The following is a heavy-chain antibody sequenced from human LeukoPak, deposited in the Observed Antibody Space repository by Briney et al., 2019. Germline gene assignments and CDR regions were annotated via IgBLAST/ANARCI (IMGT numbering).Heavy chain of an antibody. V-gene: IGHV1-69*05. J-gene: IGHJ4*02. CDR1: GGTFRSYA. D-gene: IGHD3-16*02. CDR3: ARDSGPYYDYVWGRYPDY. CDR2: IIPIFGTA. Sequence: GASVKVSCKASGGTFRSYAISWVRQAPGQGLEWMGRIIPIFGTANYAQKFQGRVTITTDESTSTAYMELSSLRSEDTAVYYCARDSGPYYDYVWGRYPDYWGQGTLVTVSS.